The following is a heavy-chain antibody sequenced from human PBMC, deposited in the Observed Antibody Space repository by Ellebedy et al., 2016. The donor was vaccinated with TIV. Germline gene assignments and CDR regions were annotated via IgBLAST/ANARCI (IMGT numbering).Heavy chain of an antibody. CDR1: GFTFSSYA. D-gene: IGHD6-13*01. V-gene: IGHV3-23*01. CDR2: ISGSGGST. J-gene: IGHJ5*02. CDR3: ARDPYSSSWYGWFDP. Sequence: GGSLRLXXAASGFTFSSYAMSWVRQAPGKGLEWVSAISGSGGSTYYADSVKGRFTISRDNAKNSLYLQMNSLRADDTAVYYCARDPYSSSWYGWFDPWGQGTLVTVSS.